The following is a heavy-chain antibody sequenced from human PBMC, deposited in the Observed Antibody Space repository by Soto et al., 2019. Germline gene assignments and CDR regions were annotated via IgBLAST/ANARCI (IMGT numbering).Heavy chain of an antibody. V-gene: IGHV3-23*01. J-gene: IGHJ6*02. CDR2: ISGSGDST. D-gene: IGHD6-13*01. Sequence: EVQLLESGGGLVQPGGSLRLSCAASGFTFSSYAMSWVRQAPGKGLEWVSVISGSGDSTYYADSVRGRFTISRDNSKNTLYLQINSLRAEDTAVYDCAKDRDGAAAGPTKFYGMDVWGQGTTVTVSS. CDR3: AKDRDGAAAGPTKFYGMDV. CDR1: GFTFSSYA.